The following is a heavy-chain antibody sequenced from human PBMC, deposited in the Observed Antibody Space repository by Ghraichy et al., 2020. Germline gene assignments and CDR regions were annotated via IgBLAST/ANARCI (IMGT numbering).Heavy chain of an antibody. J-gene: IGHJ4*02. Sequence: SETLSLTCAVYGGSFSGYYWSWIRQPPGKGLEWIGEINHSGSTNYNPSLKSRVTISVDTSKNQFSLKLSSVTAADTAVYYCASRYFYGDARGNWGQGTLVTVSS. CDR3: ASRYFYGDARGN. CDR1: GGSFSGYY. V-gene: IGHV4-34*01. D-gene: IGHD4-17*01. CDR2: INHSGST.